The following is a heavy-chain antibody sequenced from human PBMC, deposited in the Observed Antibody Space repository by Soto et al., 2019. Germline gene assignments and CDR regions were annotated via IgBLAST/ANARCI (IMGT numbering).Heavy chain of an antibody. Sequence: PGGSLRLSCAASGFTFSSYAMSWVRQAPGKGLEWVSAISGSGGSTYYADSVKGRFTISGDNSKNTLYLQMNSLRAEDTAVYYCAKVAYYDFWSGYYHIQNLFDYWGQGTLVTVSS. CDR2: ISGSGGST. V-gene: IGHV3-23*01. CDR1: GFTFSSYA. D-gene: IGHD3-3*01. CDR3: AKVAYYDFWSGYYHIQNLFDY. J-gene: IGHJ4*02.